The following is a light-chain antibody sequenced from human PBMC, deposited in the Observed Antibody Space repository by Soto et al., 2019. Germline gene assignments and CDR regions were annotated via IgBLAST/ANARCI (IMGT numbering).Light chain of an antibody. CDR2: GAS. CDR1: QSVSSN. J-gene: IGKJ1*01. CDR3: QQYNTGPLT. Sequence: EIVMTQSPATLSVSPGERVTLSCRASQSVSSNLAWYQQKPGQAPRLLIYGASTRANGIPARFSGSGSGTEFTLTISSLQSEDFAVYYCQQYNTGPLTFGQGTKVDIK. V-gene: IGKV3-15*01.